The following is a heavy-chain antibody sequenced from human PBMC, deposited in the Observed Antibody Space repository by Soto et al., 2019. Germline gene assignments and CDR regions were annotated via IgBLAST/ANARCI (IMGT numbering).Heavy chain of an antibody. Sequence: SETLSLTCTVSGASISGFYWGWIRKSAGKGLEWIGRIYATGTTDYNPSLKSRVMMSVDTSKKQFSLKLRSVTAADTAVYYCTRGYSYGYLGWFDPWGQGTLVTVSS. V-gene: IGHV4-4*07. CDR1: GASISGFY. CDR3: TRGYSYGYLGWFDP. D-gene: IGHD5-18*01. CDR2: IYATGTT. J-gene: IGHJ5*02.